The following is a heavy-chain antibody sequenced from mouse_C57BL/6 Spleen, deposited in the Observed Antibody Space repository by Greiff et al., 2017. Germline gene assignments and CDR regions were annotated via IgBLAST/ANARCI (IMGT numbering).Heavy chain of an antibody. CDR1: GYTFTDYE. J-gene: IGHJ2*01. V-gene: IGHV1-15*01. CDR3: TRGWDYFDD. D-gene: IGHD3-3*01. Sequence: QVQLQQSGAELVRPGASVTLSCKASGYTFTDYEMHWVKQTPVHGLEWIGAIDPETGGTAYNQKFKGKAIRTADKSSSTAYMELRSLTSEDSAVYYCTRGWDYFDDWGQGTTLTVSS. CDR2: IDPETGGT.